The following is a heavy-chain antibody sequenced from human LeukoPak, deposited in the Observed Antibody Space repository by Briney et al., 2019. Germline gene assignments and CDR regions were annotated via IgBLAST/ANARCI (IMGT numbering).Heavy chain of an antibody. J-gene: IGHJ4*02. CDR3: ARGADHGGSYYPD. Sequence: GGSLRLSCAASGFTFSSDAMNWVRLAPGKGLEWVSSIGGSSGGSIQYADSVKGRFTISRDNAKNTLFLQMSSLRVEDTAVYYCARGADHGGSYYPDWGQGTRVTVSS. D-gene: IGHD3-10*01. CDR1: GFTFSSDA. V-gene: IGHV3-23*01. CDR2: IGGSSGGSI.